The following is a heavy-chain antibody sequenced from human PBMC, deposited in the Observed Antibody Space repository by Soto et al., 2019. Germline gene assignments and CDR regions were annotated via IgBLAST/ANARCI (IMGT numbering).Heavy chain of an antibody. V-gene: IGHV5-51*01. Sequence: GESLKISCKASGYSFTRSWLGWVRQMPEKGLEWLGIIYPGDSDTRYSPSFQGQATISADKSIRTAYLQWSSLKASDTAIYYCARHPYDSSGHYYYYYGMDVWGQGTTVTVSS. J-gene: IGHJ6*02. CDR2: IYPGDSDT. D-gene: IGHD3-22*01. CDR1: GYSFTRSW. CDR3: ARHPYDSSGHYYYYYGMDV.